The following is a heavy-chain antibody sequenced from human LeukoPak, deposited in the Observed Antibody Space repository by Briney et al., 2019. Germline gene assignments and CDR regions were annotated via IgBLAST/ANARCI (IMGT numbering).Heavy chain of an antibody. CDR2: INHSGST. J-gene: IGHJ5*02. D-gene: IGHD6-13*01. CDR1: GGSFSTYY. V-gene: IGHV4-34*01. CDR3: AREANIATAIVWYDP. Sequence: SETLSLTCAVYGGSFSTYYWSWIRQPPGKGLEWIGEINHSGSTNYNPSLKSRVTISGDTSKNQFSLNLTSVTAADTAMYYCAREANIATAIVWYDPWGQGTLVTVSS.